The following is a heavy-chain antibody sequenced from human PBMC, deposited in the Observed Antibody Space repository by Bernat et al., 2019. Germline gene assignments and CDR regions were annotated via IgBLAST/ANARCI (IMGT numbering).Heavy chain of an antibody. Sequence: EVQLLESGGGLVQPGGSLRLSCAASGFTFSSYAMSWVRQAPGTALEWVSAISGSGGSTYYADSVKGRFTNSRDNAKNTRYLQMNSLRAEDTAVYYCAKGGILWPSEYGMDVWGQGTTVTVSS. D-gene: IGHD3-9*01. J-gene: IGHJ6*02. CDR2: ISGSGGST. V-gene: IGHV3-23*01. CDR1: GFTFSSYA. CDR3: AKGGILWPSEYGMDV.